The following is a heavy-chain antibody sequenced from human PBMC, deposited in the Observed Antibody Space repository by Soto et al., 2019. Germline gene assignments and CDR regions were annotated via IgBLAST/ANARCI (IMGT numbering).Heavy chain of an antibody. Sequence: SETLSLTCAVYGESFSGNYWSWIRQPPGKGLEWIGEFSDSGSTNYNPSLKSRVTISEDMSKSQFSLKLSSVTAADTAVYYCARGNFYYGMDVWGQGTTVTVSS. V-gene: IGHV4-34*01. CDR2: FSDSGST. CDR1: GESFSGNY. CDR3: ARGNFYYGMDV. J-gene: IGHJ6*02.